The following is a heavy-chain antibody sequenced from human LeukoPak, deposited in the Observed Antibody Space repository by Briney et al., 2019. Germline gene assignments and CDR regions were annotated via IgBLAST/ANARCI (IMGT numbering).Heavy chain of an antibody. D-gene: IGHD2-2*01. CDR1: GFTFSSYS. CDR3: ARDRDCSSTSCYVSGGMDV. J-gene: IGHJ6*02. V-gene: IGHV3-33*08. Sequence: GGSLRLSCAASGFTFSSYSMNWVRQAPGKGLEWVAVIWYDGSNKYYADSVKGRFTISRDNSKNTLYLQMNSLRAEDTAVYYCARDRDCSSTSCYVSGGMDVWGQGTTVTVSS. CDR2: IWYDGSNK.